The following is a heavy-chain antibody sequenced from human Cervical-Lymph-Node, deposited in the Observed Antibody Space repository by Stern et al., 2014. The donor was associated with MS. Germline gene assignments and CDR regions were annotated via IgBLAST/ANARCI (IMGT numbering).Heavy chain of an antibody. Sequence: VQLVESGTEVKKSGASVRISCKASGYTFTIYYLHWVRQAPGQGLEWLGIINHSTGSTAYAQMFQDRVTMTNDTSTITVYLEMSSLISEDTAVYYCARQNMVRGVTELDFWGQGTLVTVSS. J-gene: IGHJ4*02. CDR1: GYTFTIYY. V-gene: IGHV1-46*01. CDR2: INHSTGST. CDR3: ARQNMVRGVTELDF. D-gene: IGHD3-10*01.